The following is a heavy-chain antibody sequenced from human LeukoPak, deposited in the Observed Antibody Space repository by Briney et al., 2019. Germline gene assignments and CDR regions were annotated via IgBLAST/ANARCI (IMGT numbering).Heavy chain of an antibody. V-gene: IGHV3-30*04. CDR1: GFTFSTYA. J-gene: IGHJ4*02. D-gene: IGHD5-12*01. CDR3: ARRPLPSTLATVQLDY. CDR2: ISFDGRNK. Sequence: PGGSLRLSCAASGFTFSTYAMHWVRQAPGKGPEWVAVISFDGRNKYYTDSVEGRFTISRDNSKNTLYLQMNSLREDDTAMYYCARRPLPSTLATVQLDYWGQGTLVTVSP.